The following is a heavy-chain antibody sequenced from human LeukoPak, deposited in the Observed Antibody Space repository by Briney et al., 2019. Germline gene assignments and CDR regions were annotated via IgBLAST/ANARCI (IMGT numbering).Heavy chain of an antibody. CDR2: ISYDGSNK. CDR1: GFTFSSYG. V-gene: IGHV3-30*18. CDR3: AKVPSDSSGYYYFDY. Sequence: GGSLRLSCAASGFTFSSYGMHWVRQAPGKGLERVAVISYDGSNKYYADSVKGRFTISRDNSKNTLYLQMNSLRAEDTAVYYCAKVPSDSSGYYYFDYWGQGTLVTVSS. D-gene: IGHD3-22*01. J-gene: IGHJ4*02.